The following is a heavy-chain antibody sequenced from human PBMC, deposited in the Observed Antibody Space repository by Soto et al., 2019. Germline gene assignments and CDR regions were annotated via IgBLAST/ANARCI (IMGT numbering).Heavy chain of an antibody. D-gene: IGHD4-17*01. J-gene: IGHJ4*02. V-gene: IGHV3-30*18. Sequence: QVQLVESGGGVVQPGRSLRLSCAASGFTFSSYGMHWVRQAPGKGLEWVAVISYDGSNKYYADSVKGRFTISRDNSKNTLYLQMNSLRAEDTAVYYCAKDPDYGDYDPHFDYWGQGTLVTVSS. CDR1: GFTFSSYG. CDR2: ISYDGSNK. CDR3: AKDPDYGDYDPHFDY.